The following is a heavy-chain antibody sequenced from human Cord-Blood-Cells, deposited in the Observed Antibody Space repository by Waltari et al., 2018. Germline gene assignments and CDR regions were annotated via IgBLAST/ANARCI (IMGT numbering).Heavy chain of an antibody. CDR2: IYYSGST. CDR3: ARQVWYGSGSYYNWFDP. Sequence: QLQLQESGPGLVKPSETLSLTCTVSGRSISSSSYYWGWLRQPPGKGLEWIGSIYYSGSTYYNPSLKSRVTISVDTSKNQFSLKLSSVTAADTAVYYCARQVWYGSGSYYNWFDPWGQGTLVTVSS. V-gene: IGHV4-39*01. D-gene: IGHD3-10*01. CDR1: GRSISSSSYY. J-gene: IGHJ5*02.